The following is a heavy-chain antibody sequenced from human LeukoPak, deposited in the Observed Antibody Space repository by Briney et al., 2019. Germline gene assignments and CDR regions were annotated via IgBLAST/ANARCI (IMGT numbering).Heavy chain of an antibody. V-gene: IGHV1-18*01. Sequence: ASVKVSCKASGYTFSTFGTGWVRQAPGQGLEWMGWISNYNGDTNYAQKLQGRVTMTTDTSTSTAYMELRSLRSDDTAVYYCARAPSGWYLDYWGQGTLVTVSS. CDR3: ARAPSGWYLDY. J-gene: IGHJ4*02. D-gene: IGHD6-19*01. CDR1: GYTFSTFG. CDR2: ISNYNGDT.